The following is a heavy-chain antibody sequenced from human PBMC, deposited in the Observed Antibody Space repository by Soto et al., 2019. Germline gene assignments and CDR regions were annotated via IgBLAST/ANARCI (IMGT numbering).Heavy chain of an antibody. CDR1: GLTVSGKKY. CDR2: LYDVDGS. D-gene: IGHD1-1*01. Sequence: GSLRLSCAASGLTVSGKKYVAWVRRAPGKGLEWVSALYDVDGSFYADSVKGRFTTSSDSSKTTVYLQMNGLRPDDTAVYYCATWHEREHAYDVWGQGTTVTVSS. J-gene: IGHJ3*01. V-gene: IGHV3-53*01. CDR3: ATWHEREHAYDV.